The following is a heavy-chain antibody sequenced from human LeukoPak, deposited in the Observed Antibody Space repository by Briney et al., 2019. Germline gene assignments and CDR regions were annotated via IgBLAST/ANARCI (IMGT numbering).Heavy chain of an antibody. J-gene: IGHJ4*01. V-gene: IGHV3-23*01. CDR2: ISGSGDST. CDR1: GFTFSSYG. Sequence: GGTLRLSCAASGFTFSSYGMRWVRQAPGKGLEWVSGISGSGDSTYYADSVKGRFTISRDNSKNTLYLQMNSLRAEDTAVYYCAKDSGYYYGSGSDYWGQGTLVTVSS. D-gene: IGHD3-10*01. CDR3: AKDSGYYYGSGSDY.